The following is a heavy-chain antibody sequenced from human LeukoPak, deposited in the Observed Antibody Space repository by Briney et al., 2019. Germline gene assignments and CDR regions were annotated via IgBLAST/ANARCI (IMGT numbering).Heavy chain of an antibody. CDR3: ARCSVTDYYYYYMDV. CDR2: INPNSGGT. CDR1: GYTFTGYY. D-gene: IGHD3-10*02. Sequence: ASVKVSCKASGYTFTGYYMHWVRQAPGQGLEWMGWINPNSGGTNYAQKFQGRVTMTRDTSISTAYMELSSLRSEDTAVYYCARCSVTDYYYYYMDVWGKGTTVTISS. J-gene: IGHJ6*03. V-gene: IGHV1-2*02.